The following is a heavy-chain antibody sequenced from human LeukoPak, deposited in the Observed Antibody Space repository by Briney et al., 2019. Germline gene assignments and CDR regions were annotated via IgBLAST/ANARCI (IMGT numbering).Heavy chain of an antibody. CDR2: INPSGGTT. CDR1: GYTFTSYY. CDR3: ARGYNWNYEGDGAFDI. V-gene: IGHV1-46*01. D-gene: IGHD1-7*01. Sequence: GASVKVSCKASGYTFTSYYIHWVRQAPGQGLEWMGIINPSGGTTSYAQKFQGRVTMTRDTSTNTVYMELSSLRSEDTAVYYCARGYNWNYEGDGAFDIWGQGTMVTVSS. J-gene: IGHJ3*02.